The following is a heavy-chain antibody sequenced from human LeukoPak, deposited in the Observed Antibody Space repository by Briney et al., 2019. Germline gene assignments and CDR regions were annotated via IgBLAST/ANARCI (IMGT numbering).Heavy chain of an antibody. CDR3: ARIQLWFNDAFDI. CDR1: DDSISRYY. J-gene: IGHJ3*02. Sequence: SETLSLTCTVSDDSISRYYWSWIRQPAGKGLEWIGRIYTSGSTYYNPSLKSRVTISVDTSKNQLSLKLSSVTAADTAVYYCARIQLWFNDAFDIWGQGTMVTVSS. D-gene: IGHD5-18*01. V-gene: IGHV4-4*07. CDR2: IYTSGST.